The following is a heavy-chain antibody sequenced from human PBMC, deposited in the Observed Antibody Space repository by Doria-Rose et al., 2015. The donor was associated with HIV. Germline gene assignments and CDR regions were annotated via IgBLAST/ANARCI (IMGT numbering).Heavy chain of an antibody. J-gene: IGHJ2*01. D-gene: IGHD6-6*01. CDR2: IYYSGSA. CDR3: ARGTYSSSPPGYFDL. V-gene: IGHV4-39*07. Sequence: PGLVKPSETLSLTCTVSGGSISSSSYYWGWIRQPPGKGLEWIGSIYYSGSAYYNPSLRSRVTISVDTSKNQFSLKLSSLTAADTAVYYCARGTYSSSPPGYFDLWGRGTLVTVSS. CDR1: GGSISSSSYY.